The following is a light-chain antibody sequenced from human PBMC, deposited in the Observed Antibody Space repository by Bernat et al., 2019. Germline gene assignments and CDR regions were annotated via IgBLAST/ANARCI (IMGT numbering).Light chain of an antibody. J-gene: IGKJ1*01. CDR2: KAS. Sequence: DFQMTQSPSTLSASVGDRVTITFRASQSISSWLACYQQKPGKAPMLLIYKASSLEIWVPSRFSGSGSGTEFTLTISSLQPDDFATNYCQQYSTYWTFGKGTKVEIK. V-gene: IGKV1-5*03. CDR1: QSISSW. CDR3: QQYSTYWT.